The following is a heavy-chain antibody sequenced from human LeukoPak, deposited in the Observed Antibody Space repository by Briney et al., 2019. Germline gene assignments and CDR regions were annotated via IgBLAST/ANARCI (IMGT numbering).Heavy chain of an antibody. J-gene: IGHJ4*02. V-gene: IGHV1-69*13. CDR1: GYTFTSYG. Sequence: GASVKVSCKASGYTFTSYGISWVRQAPGQGLEWMGGIIPIFGTANYAQKFQGRVTITADESTSTAYMELSSLRSEDTAVYYCATGRTFSSNYGLHWGQGTLVTVSS. CDR2: IIPIFGTA. D-gene: IGHD4-11*01. CDR3: ATGRTFSSNYGLH.